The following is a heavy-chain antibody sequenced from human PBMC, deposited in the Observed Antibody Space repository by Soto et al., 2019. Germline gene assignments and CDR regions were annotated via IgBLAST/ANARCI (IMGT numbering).Heavy chain of an antibody. CDR2: ISYDGSNK. D-gene: IGHD5-12*01. V-gene: IGHV3-30*18. CDR3: AKGDIVATIGGLIAVAGEPFDY. J-gene: IGHJ4*02. CDR1: GFTFSSYG. Sequence: QTGGSLRLSCAASGFTFSSYGMHWVRQAPGKGLEWVAVISYDGSNKYYADSVKGRFTISRDNSKNTLYLQMNSLRAEDTAVYYCAKGDIVATIGGLIAVAGEPFDYWGQGTLVTVSS.